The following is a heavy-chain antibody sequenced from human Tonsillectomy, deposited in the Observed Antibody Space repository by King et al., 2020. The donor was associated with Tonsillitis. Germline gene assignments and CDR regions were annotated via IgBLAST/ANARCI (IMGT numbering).Heavy chain of an antibody. Sequence: VQLVESGGGLVQPGGSLRLSCAASGFTFSSCYMNWVRQAPGKGLEWVSYISSSSSTIYYADSVKGRFTISRDNAKNSLYLQMNSLRDEDTAVYYCARDGGSIGFGELLFHYYGMDVWGQGTTVTVSS. V-gene: IGHV3-48*02. CDR2: ISSSSSTI. CDR3: ARDGGSIGFGELLFHYYGMDV. CDR1: GFTFSSCY. J-gene: IGHJ6*02. D-gene: IGHD3-10*01.